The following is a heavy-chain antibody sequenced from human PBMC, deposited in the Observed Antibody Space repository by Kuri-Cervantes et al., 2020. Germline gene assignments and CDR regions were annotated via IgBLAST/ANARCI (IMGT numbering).Heavy chain of an antibody. CDR3: ARVGYYDSSGYYFVTVVSPFDY. CDR2: IYYSGST. Sequence: SETLSLTCTVSGGSISSGDYYWSWIRQPPGKGLEWIGYIYYSGSTYYNPSLKSRVTISVDTSKNQFSLKLSSVTAADTAVYYCARVGYYDSSGYYFVTVVSPFDYWGQGTLVTVSS. CDR1: GGSISSGDYY. D-gene: IGHD3-22*01. J-gene: IGHJ4*02. V-gene: IGHV4-30-4*02.